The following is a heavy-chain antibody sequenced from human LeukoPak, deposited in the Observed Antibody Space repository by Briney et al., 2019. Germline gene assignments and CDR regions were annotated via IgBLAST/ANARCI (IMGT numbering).Heavy chain of an antibody. D-gene: IGHD6-19*01. J-gene: IGHJ6*02. CDR2: IYTSGST. CDR3: ARETYSSGWYQGHYYYGMDV. V-gene: IGHV4-4*07. Sequence: SETLSLTCTVSGGSISSYYWSWLRQPAGKGLEWIGRIYTSGSTNYDPSLKSRVTMSVDTSKNQFSLKLSSVTAADTAVYYCARETYSSGWYQGHYYYGMDVWGQGTTVTVSS. CDR1: GGSISSYY.